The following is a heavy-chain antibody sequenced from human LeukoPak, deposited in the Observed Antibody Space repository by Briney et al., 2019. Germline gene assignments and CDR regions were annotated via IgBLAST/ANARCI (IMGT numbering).Heavy chain of an antibody. CDR3: ARFRGSGWYDFDY. CDR2: IYYIGNT. D-gene: IGHD6-19*01. V-gene: IGHV4-61*01. J-gene: IGHJ4*02. CDR1: GGSVSSNTYH. Sequence: PSETLSLTCTVSGGSVSSNTYHWSWIRQPPGKGLEWIGYIYYIGNTNHNPSLKSRATISIDTSKNQFSLKLSSVTAADTAVYYCARFRGSGWYDFDYWGQGTPVSV.